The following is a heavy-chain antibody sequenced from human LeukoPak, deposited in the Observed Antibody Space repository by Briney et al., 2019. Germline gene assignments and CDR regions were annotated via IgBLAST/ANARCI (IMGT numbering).Heavy chain of an antibody. Sequence: ASVKVSCKASGYTFTDNHMYWIRQAPGQGPECMGWTNPNSGGTNYAQKFQGRITMTRDTSISTAYMELSRLTSDDTAIYFCARELGRNAFDIWGQGTMVTVSP. J-gene: IGHJ3*02. CDR3: ARELGRNAFDI. CDR1: GYTFTDNH. CDR2: TNPNSGGT. D-gene: IGHD7-27*01. V-gene: IGHV1-2*02.